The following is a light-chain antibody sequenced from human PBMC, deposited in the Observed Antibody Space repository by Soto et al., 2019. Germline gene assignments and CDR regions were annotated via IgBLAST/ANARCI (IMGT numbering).Light chain of an antibody. Sequence: QSALTQPASVSGSPGQSISISCSGTSSDVGAYNYVSWYQLHPGKAPRLIIYEVSNRPSGVSNRFSGSKSGNTASLTISGLQAEDEADYFCCSYTGIITWVFGGGPKVTVL. V-gene: IGLV2-14*01. CDR3: CSYTGIITWV. J-gene: IGLJ3*02. CDR1: SSDVGAYNY. CDR2: EVS.